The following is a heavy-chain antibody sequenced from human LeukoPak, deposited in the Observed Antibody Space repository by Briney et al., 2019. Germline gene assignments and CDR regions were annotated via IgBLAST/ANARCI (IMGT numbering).Heavy chain of an antibody. CDR2: IYYSGST. J-gene: IGHJ4*02. CDR1: GGSISSYY. V-gene: IGHV4-59*12. Sequence: PSETLSLTCTVSGGSISSYYWSWIRQPPGKGLEWIGYIYYSGSTNYNPSLKSRVTISVDTSKNQFSLKLSSVTAADTAVYYCARGRDYYDSIYNYWGQGTLVTVSS. CDR3: ARGRDYYDSIYNY. D-gene: IGHD3-22*01.